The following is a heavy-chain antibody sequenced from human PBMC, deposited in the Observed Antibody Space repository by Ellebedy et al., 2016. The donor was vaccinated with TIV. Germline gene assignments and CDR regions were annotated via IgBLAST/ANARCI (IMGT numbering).Heavy chain of an antibody. Sequence: ASVKVSCXASGYTFTSYAMHWVRQAPGQRLEWMGWINAGNGNTKYSQKFQGRVTITRDTSASTAYMELSSLRSEDTAVYYCAAATAVDYYYGMDVWGQGTTVTVSS. D-gene: IGHD6-19*01. J-gene: IGHJ6*02. CDR3: AAATAVDYYYGMDV. CDR1: GYTFTSYA. CDR2: INAGNGNT. V-gene: IGHV1-3*01.